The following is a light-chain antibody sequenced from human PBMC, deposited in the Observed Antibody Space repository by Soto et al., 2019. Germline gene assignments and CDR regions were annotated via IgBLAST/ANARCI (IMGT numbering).Light chain of an antibody. V-gene: IGLV1-51*01. Sequence: QSVLTQPPSVSAAPGQKVTISCSGTSSNIGNNYVSWYQQLPGTAPKLLIYDNNKRPSGIPDRFSGSKSGTSATLGITGLQTGDEADYYCGTCDSSLSVNVFGTQTKVTVL. CDR2: DNN. CDR3: GTCDSSLSVNV. CDR1: SSNIGNNY. J-gene: IGLJ1*01.